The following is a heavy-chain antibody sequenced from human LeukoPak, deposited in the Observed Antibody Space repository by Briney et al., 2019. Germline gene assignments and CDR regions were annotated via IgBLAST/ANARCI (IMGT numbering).Heavy chain of an antibody. CDR1: GGSISSYY. Sequence: SETLSLTCTVSGGSISSYYWSWIRQPPGKGLEWIGEINHSGSTNYNPSLKSRVTISVDTSKNQFSLKLSSVTAADTAVYYCARERLRVRGALDYWGQGTLVTVSS. D-gene: IGHD3-10*01. CDR2: INHSGST. J-gene: IGHJ4*02. CDR3: ARERLRVRGALDY. V-gene: IGHV4-34*01.